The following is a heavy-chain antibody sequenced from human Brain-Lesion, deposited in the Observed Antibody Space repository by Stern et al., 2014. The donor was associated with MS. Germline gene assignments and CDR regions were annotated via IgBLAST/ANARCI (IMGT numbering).Heavy chain of an antibody. J-gene: IGHJ5*02. CDR1: GYSITSAAFS. CDR3: ARGRSRVHPPLDP. CDR2: MYYGGST. Sequence: QLQLQESGSGLVKPSQTLSLTCSVSGYSITSAAFSWTWIRQAPGKGLEWFGDMYYGGSTLYNPSPSIRAHISADKSKNQLSRTLNSGTAADTAVYYCARGRSRVHPPLDPWGQGTLVTVSS. D-gene: IGHD2-2*01. V-gene: IGHV4-30-2*01.